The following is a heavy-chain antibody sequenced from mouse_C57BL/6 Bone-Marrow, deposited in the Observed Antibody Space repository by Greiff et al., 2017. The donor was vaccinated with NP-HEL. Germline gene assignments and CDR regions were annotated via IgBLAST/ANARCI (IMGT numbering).Heavy chain of an antibody. CDR1: GFTFSDYG. J-gene: IGHJ4*01. Sequence: EVHLVESGGGLVKPGGSLKLSCAASGFTFSDYGMHWVRQALEKGLEWVAYISSGSSTIYYADTVKGRFTISRDNAKNTLFLQMTSLRSEDTAMYYCARRYRGLYYYAMDYWGQGTSVTVSS. CDR3: ARRYRGLYYYAMDY. D-gene: IGHD2-12*01. V-gene: IGHV5-17*01. CDR2: ISSGSSTI.